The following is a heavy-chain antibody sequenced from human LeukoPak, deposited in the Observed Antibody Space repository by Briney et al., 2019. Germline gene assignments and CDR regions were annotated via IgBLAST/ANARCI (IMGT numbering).Heavy chain of an antibody. CDR2: IYYSGST. J-gene: IGHJ4*02. Sequence: SETLSLTCTVSGVSISGYYWAWIRQPPGKGLEWIGNIYYSGSTNYNSSLKSRVTISVDTPKNQFCLKLSSVTAADTAVYYCARDPGGSYRPFDYWGQGTLVTVSS. D-gene: IGHD1-26*01. V-gene: IGHV4-59*01. CDR3: ARDPGGSYRPFDY. CDR1: GVSISGYY.